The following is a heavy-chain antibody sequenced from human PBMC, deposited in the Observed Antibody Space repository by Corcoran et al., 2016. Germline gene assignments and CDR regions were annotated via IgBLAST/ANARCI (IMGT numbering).Heavy chain of an antibody. CDR3: ARGSMAVVPAATPQNWFDP. CDR1: GYTFTSYY. Sequence: QVQLVQSGAEVKKPGASVKVSCKASGYTFTSYYMHWVRQAPGQGLEWMGIINPSGGSTSYAQKFQGRVTMTRDTSTNTVYMELSSLRSEDTAVYYCARGSMAVVPAATPQNWFDPWGQGTLVTVSS. D-gene: IGHD2-2*01. CDR2: INPSGGST. J-gene: IGHJ5*02. V-gene: IGHV1-46*01.